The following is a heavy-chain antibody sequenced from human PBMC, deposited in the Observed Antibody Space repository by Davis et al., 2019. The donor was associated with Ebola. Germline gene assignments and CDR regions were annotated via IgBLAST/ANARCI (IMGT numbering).Heavy chain of an antibody. CDR2: INPSGGST. CDR3: ARRLYCGGGSCYEYYYGMDV. V-gene: IGHV1-46*01. J-gene: IGHJ6*02. D-gene: IGHD2-15*01. Sequence: ASVKVSCKTSGYTFTSYGLHWVRQAPGQGLEWMGIINPSGGSTNYAQKFQGRVTMTRDTSTSTVYMELSSLRSEDTAVYYCARRLYCGGGSCYEYYYGMDVWGQGTTVTVSS. CDR1: GYTFTSYG.